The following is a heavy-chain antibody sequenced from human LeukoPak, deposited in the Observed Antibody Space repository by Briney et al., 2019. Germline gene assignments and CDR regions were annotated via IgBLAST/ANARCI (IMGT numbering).Heavy chain of an antibody. J-gene: IGHJ4*02. Sequence: GGSLRLSCAASGFTFSSQWMSWVRQAPGKGLEWVAVISYDGRNKYYADSVKGRFTISRDNSKNTLYLQMNSLRAEDTAVYYCAKRALTSHFDYWGQGTLVTVSS. CDR1: GFTFSSQW. CDR3: AKRALTSHFDY. CDR2: ISYDGRNK. V-gene: IGHV3-30*18.